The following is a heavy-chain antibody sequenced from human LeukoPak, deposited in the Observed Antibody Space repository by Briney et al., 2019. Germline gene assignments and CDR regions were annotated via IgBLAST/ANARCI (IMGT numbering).Heavy chain of an antibody. D-gene: IGHD1-14*01. V-gene: IGHV3-11*01. J-gene: IGHJ4*02. CDR1: GFIFSNYA. Sequence: GGSLRLSCAASGFIFSNYAMTWVRQAPGKGLEWVSHISSSGNTIYYGDSVKGRFTISRDNAKNSLYLQMNSLRAEDTAVYYCARRDHGAFDYWGQGTLVTVSS. CDR3: ARRDHGAFDY. CDR2: ISSSGNTI.